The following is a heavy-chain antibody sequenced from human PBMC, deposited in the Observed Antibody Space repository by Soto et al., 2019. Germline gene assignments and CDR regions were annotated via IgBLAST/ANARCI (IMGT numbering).Heavy chain of an antibody. CDR2: IWYDGSNK. CDR1: GFTFSSHG. Sequence: QVQLVESGGGVVQPGRSLRLSCAVSGFTFSSHGIHWVRQAPGKGLEWVAVIWYDGSNKYYADSVKGRFTISRDNSKNTLYLQMNSLRAEDTAVYYCTRDIVVTIRANPYGMDVWGQGTTVTV. V-gene: IGHV3-33*01. J-gene: IGHJ6*02. CDR3: TRDIVVTIRANPYGMDV. D-gene: IGHD5-12*01.